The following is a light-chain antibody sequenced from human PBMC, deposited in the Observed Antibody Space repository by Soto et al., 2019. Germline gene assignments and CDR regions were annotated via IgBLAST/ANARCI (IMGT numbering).Light chain of an antibody. J-gene: IGKJ5*01. V-gene: IGKV3-20*01. CDR2: GAS. CDR1: QSVSSSY. CDR3: QQYGSLSIT. Sequence: EIVLTQSPGTLSLSPGERATLSCRASQSVSSSYLAWYQQKPGQAPRLLIYGASSRATGIPDRFSGSGSGTDFTLTISRLEPEDFAVYYCQQYGSLSITFGQATRLEIK.